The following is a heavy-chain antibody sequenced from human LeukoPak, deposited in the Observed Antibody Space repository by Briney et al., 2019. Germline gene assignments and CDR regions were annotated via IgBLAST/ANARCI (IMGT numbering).Heavy chain of an antibody. V-gene: IGHV3-9*01. CDR2: ISWNSGSI. D-gene: IGHD3-10*01. J-gene: IGHJ3*02. Sequence: GRSLRLSCAASGFTFDDYAMHWVRHAPGKGLEWVSGISWNSGSIGYADSVKGRFTISRDNAKNSLYLQMNSLRAEDTAVYYCAGGVIDAFDIWGQGTMVTVSS. CDR1: GFTFDDYA. CDR3: AGGVIDAFDI.